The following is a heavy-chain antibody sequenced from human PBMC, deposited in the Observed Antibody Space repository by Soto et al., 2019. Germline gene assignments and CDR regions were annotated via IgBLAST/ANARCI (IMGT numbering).Heavy chain of an antibody. CDR2: ITSSSSYI. V-gene: IGHV3-21*01. J-gene: IGHJ4*02. CDR1: GFTFSSYS. CDR3: ARDRQLFDY. Sequence: EVQLVESGGGLVKPGGSLRLSCAASGFTFSSYSMNWVRQAPGKGLEWVSSITSSSSYIYYAESVKGRFTISRDNAKNSLSLQMNSLRAEDTAVYYCARDRQLFDYWDQGTLVTVSS.